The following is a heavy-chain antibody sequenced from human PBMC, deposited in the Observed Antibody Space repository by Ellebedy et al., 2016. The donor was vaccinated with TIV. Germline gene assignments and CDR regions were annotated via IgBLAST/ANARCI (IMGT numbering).Heavy chain of an antibody. D-gene: IGHD3-10*01. J-gene: IGHJ5*02. CDR2: ISSSSSYI. CDR3: ASLGVLWFGRKTGGNWFDP. Sequence: GESLKISXAASGFTFSSYSMNWVRQAPGKGLEWVSSISSSSSYIYYADSVKGRFTISRDNAKNSLYLQMNSLRAEDTAVYYCASLGVLWFGRKTGGNWFDPWGQGTLVTVSS. CDR1: GFTFSSYS. V-gene: IGHV3-21*01.